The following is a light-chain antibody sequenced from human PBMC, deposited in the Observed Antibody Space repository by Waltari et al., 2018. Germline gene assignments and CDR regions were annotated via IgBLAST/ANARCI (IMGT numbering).Light chain of an antibody. CDR3: MQSLQNSVT. CDR2: FAS. CDR1: QSLQHRNGYNY. Sequence: DILMTQSPVSLSVTPGEPASISCTSSQSLQHRNGYNYLDWYLQKPGLSPQLLIDFASYRASGVPDRFSGSGSVTDFTLRISRVEAEDVGVYYCMQSLQNSVTFGQGTRLEIK. J-gene: IGKJ5*01. V-gene: IGKV2-28*01.